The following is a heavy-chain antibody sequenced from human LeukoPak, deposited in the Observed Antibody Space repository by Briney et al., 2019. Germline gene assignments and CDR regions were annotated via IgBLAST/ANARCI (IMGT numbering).Heavy chain of an antibody. V-gene: IGHV4-59*01. CDR1: GGSISSYF. J-gene: IGHJ4*02. CDR2: VYYSGST. CDR3: ARDRWLGY. D-gene: IGHD5-12*01. Sequence: SETLSLTCTVSGGSISSYFWSWVRQPPGKGLEWIGYVYYSGSTNNIPSLKGRVTISVDTSKNHFSLKLASVTTADTAVYYCARDRWLGYWGQGTLVTVSS.